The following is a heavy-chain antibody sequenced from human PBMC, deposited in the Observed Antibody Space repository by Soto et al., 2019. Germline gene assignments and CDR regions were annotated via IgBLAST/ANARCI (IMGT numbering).Heavy chain of an antibody. J-gene: IGHJ4*02. D-gene: IGHD2-15*01. CDR3: VRTSLVVAAATREDY. V-gene: IGHV3-74*01. CDR1: GFTFSSDW. Sequence: GGSLRLSCAASGFTFSSDWMHWVRQAPGKGLVWVSRINSDGSSTSYADSVKGRFTISRDNAKNTLYLQMNSLRAEDTAVYYCVRTSLVVAAATREDYWGQGTLVTVS. CDR2: INSDGSST.